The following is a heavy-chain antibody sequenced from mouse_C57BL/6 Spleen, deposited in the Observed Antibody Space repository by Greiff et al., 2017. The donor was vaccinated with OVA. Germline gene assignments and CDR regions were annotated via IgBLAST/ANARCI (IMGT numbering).Heavy chain of an antibody. CDR3: ASYDGSFFDY. CDR1: GYTFTDYY. CDR2: IYPGSGNT. Sequence: VQLQQSGAELVRPGASVKLSCKASGYTFTDYYINWVKQRPGQGLEWIARIYPGSGNTYYNEKFKGKAALTAEKSSSTAYMQLSSLTSEDSAVYFCASYDGSFFDYWGQGTTLTVSS. D-gene: IGHD2-3*01. J-gene: IGHJ2*01. V-gene: IGHV1-76*01.